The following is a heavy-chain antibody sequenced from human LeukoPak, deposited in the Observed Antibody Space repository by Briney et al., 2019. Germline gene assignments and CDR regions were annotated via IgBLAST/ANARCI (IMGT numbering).Heavy chain of an antibody. Sequence: GESLKISGKGSGDSFTSYSIGWVRQMPGKGLEWMGIIYPGDSDTRTSPSFQGQVTISADKSIRTAYLQWSSLKASDTAMYYCARAHGGSSRRGGWFDPGGQGTLVTVSS. V-gene: IGHV5-51*01. D-gene: IGHD6-13*01. CDR3: ARAHGGSSRRGGWFDP. CDR2: IYPGDSDT. CDR1: GDSFTSYS. J-gene: IGHJ5*02.